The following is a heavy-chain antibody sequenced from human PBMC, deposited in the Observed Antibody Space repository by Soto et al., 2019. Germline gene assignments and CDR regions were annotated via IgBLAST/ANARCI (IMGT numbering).Heavy chain of an antibody. CDR1: GFTLSDYY. CDR2: TRDKPNSYTT. D-gene: IGHD3-16*02. Sequence: GGSLRLSCVASGFTLSDYYVDWVRQAPGKGLEWVGRTRDKPNSYTTEYAASVEGRFTISRDDSKNSLYLQLNSLNTEDTAVYYCARVIEAYSNYGMDVWGQGTTVTVSS. CDR3: ARVIEAYSNYGMDV. V-gene: IGHV3-72*01. J-gene: IGHJ6*02.